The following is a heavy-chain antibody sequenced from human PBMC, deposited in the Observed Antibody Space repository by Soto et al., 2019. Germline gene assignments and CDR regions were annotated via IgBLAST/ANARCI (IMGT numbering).Heavy chain of an antibody. J-gene: IGHJ1*01. D-gene: IGHD5-12*01. CDR3: ASPSAPEYRGYDSYSSRPPLLAY. Sequence: PSETLSLTCTVSGGSISSGGYYWSWIRQHPGKGLEWIGYIYYSGSTYYNPSLKSRVTISVDTSKNQFSLKLSSVTAADTAVYYCASPSAPEYRGYDSYSSRPPLLAYWGQDTRVTVSS. V-gene: IGHV4-31*03. CDR1: GGSISSGGYY. CDR2: IYYSGST.